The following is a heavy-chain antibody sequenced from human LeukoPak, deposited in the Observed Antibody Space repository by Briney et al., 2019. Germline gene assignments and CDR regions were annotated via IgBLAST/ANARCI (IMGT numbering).Heavy chain of an antibody. Sequence: GGSLRLSCAASGFTFSSYGMHWVRQAPGKGLEWVAVIWYDGSNKYYADSVKGRFTISRDNSKNTLYLQMNSLRAEDTAVYYCARDRASIRYSGYERDASDIWGQGTMVTVSS. CDR1: GFTFSSYG. V-gene: IGHV3-33*01. D-gene: IGHD5-12*01. CDR2: IWYDGSNK. J-gene: IGHJ3*02. CDR3: ARDRASIRYSGYERDASDI.